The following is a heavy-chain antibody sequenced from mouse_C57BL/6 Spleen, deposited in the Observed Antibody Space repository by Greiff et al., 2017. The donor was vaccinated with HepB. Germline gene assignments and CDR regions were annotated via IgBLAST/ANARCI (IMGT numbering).Heavy chain of an antibody. J-gene: IGHJ4*01. CDR3: ANSHAMDY. CDR2: ISSGSSTI. V-gene: IGHV5-17*01. CDR1: GFTFSDYG. Sequence: EVKLMESGGGLVKPGGSLKLSCAASGFTFSDYGMHWVRQAPEKGLEWVAYISSGSSTIYYADTVKGRFTISRDNAKNTLFLQMTSLRSEDTAMYYCANSHAMDYWGQGTSVTVSS.